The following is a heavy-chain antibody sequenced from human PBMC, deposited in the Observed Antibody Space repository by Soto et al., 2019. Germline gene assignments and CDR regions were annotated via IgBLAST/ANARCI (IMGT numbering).Heavy chain of an antibody. J-gene: IGHJ6*02. V-gene: IGHV1-69*12. CDR1: GGTFSSYA. D-gene: IGHD6-6*01. CDR2: IIPIFGTA. CDR3: ARGAWGSSSRWDYYYGMDV. Sequence: QVQLVQSGAEVKKPGSSVKVSCKASGGTFSSYAISWVRQAPGQGLEWMGGIIPIFGTANYAQKFQGRVTITADESTSTAYMELSSLRSEDTAVYYCARGAWGSSSRWDYYYGMDVWGQGPTVTVSS.